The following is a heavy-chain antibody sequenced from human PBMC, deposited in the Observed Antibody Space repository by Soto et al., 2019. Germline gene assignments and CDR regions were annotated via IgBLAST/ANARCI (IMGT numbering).Heavy chain of an antibody. CDR1: GDSVNTGDRY. D-gene: IGHD6-19*01. CDR3: ARSGGGSGWL. CDR2: IYSSGST. Sequence: PSETLSLTCTVSGDSVNTGDRYWSWIRQPPGKALEWIAYIYSSGSTKYNPSLKSRVTISRDTSKNQFSLKMTSVTAEDTAVYYCARSGGGSGWLGGXGTLVTVS. V-gene: IGHV4-61*08. J-gene: IGHJ4*01.